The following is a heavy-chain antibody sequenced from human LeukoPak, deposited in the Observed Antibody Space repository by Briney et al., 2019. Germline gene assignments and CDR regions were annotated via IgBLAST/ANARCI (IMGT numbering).Heavy chain of an antibody. CDR1: GDSIRSYY. CDR2: IYYNGRT. D-gene: IGHD2-2*01. CDR3: VRHDYDTSWGLDWFFDL. Sequence: PSETLSLTCTVSGDSIRSYYWSWIRQSPGKGLEWIAYIYYNGRTDSNPSLKSRVTISLDMSKSQLPLKLNSVTAADPAVYYCVRHDYDTSWGLDWFFDLWGRGTLVIVSS. J-gene: IGHJ2*01. V-gene: IGHV4-59*08.